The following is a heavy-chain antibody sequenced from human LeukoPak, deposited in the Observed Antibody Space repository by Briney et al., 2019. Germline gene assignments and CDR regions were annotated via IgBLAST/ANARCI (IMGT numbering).Heavy chain of an antibody. CDR3: ARKLYDSGTFDY. Sequence: PSETLSLTRAVSGGSVSSNSWWSWVRQPPGKGLEWIGEIYHSGSTNYNPSLKSRVTISVDKSDNQFSLKLSSVTAADTAVYYCARKLYDSGTFDYWGQGTLVTVSS. D-gene: IGHD3-10*01. J-gene: IGHJ4*02. V-gene: IGHV4-4*02. CDR2: IYHSGST. CDR1: GGSVSSNSW.